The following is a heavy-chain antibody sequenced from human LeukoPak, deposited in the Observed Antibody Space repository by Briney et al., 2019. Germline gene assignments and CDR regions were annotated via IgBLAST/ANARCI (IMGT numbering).Heavy chain of an antibody. J-gene: IGHJ3*02. D-gene: IGHD5-18*01. CDR1: GGSISSSSYY. Sequence: SETLSLTCTVSGGSISSSSYYWGWIRQPPGKGLEWIGSIYYSGSTYYNPSLKSRVTISVDTSKNQFSLKLSSVTAADTAVYYCARGIQLWYDAFDIWGQGTMVTVSS. CDR2: IYYSGST. V-gene: IGHV4-39*07. CDR3: ARGIQLWYDAFDI.